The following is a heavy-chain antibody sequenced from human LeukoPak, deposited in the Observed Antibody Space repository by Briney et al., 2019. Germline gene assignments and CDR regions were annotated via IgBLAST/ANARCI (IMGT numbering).Heavy chain of an antibody. CDR3: ARGPEVCGFREEDN. Sequence: ASVKVSCKASGHSFSNFDIDWVRQATGQGLEWMGWVNLNSGNTGYAARFQGRVTMTRNTPTTTAYMELSSLRPEDTAVYYCARGPEVCGFREEDNWGPGSLVTVSS. J-gene: IGHJ4*02. D-gene: IGHD3-16*01. CDR1: GHSFSNFD. V-gene: IGHV1-8*01. CDR2: VNLNSGNT.